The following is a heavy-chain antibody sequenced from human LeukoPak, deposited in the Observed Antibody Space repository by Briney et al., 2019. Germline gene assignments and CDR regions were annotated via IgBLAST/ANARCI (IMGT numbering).Heavy chain of an antibody. CDR3: TRDRRDGYNFDY. D-gene: IGHD5-24*01. CDR1: GGSISTYY. CDR2: IYASGST. J-gene: IGHJ4*02. Sequence: SETLSLTCTVSGGSISTYYWSWIRQPAGKGLEWIGRIYASGSTNYNPSFDRRVTMSVDTSKNQFSLNVSSVTAAGTAVYYCTRDRRDGYNFDYWGQGTLVTVSS. V-gene: IGHV4-4*07.